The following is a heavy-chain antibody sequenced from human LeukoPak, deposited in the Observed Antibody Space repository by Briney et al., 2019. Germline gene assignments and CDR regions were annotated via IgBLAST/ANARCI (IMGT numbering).Heavy chain of an antibody. Sequence: RGGSLRLSCAASGFTFSTYWMAWVRQAPGKGLEWVANIKGDESARHQADSVKGRFTISRDNAQNSVYLQMSSLRGEDTAVYYCARDVGGSLDYWGQGTPLTVSS. CDR2: IKGDESAR. CDR3: ARDVGGSLDY. D-gene: IGHD1-26*01. CDR1: GFTFSTYW. J-gene: IGHJ4*02. V-gene: IGHV3-7*01.